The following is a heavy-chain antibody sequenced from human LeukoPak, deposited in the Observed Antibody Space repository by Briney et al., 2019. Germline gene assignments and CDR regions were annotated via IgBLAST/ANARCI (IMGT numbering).Heavy chain of an antibody. J-gene: IGHJ6*03. CDR1: GGSFSGYY. D-gene: IGHD3-10*01. Sequence: PSETLSLTCAVYGGSFSGYYWSWIRQPPGKGLEWIGEINHSGSTNYNPSLKSRVTISVDTSKNQFSLKLSSVTAADTAVYYCAREKRDLWFKDYYYYYMDVWGKGTTVTISS. CDR3: AREKRDLWFKDYYYYYMDV. V-gene: IGHV4-34*01. CDR2: INHSGST.